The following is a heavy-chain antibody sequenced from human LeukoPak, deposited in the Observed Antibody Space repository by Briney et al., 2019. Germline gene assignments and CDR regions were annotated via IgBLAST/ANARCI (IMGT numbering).Heavy chain of an antibody. J-gene: IGHJ4*02. V-gene: IGHV4-34*01. CDR2: INHSGST. CDR3: ARDGLYYDSSGYLDY. CDR1: GGSFSGYY. Sequence: SETLSLTCAVYGGSFSGYYWSWIRQPPGKGLEWIGEINHSGSTNYNPSLKSRVTISVDTSKNQFSLKLSSVTAADTAVYYCARDGLYYDSSGYLDYWGQGTLVTVSS. D-gene: IGHD3-22*01.